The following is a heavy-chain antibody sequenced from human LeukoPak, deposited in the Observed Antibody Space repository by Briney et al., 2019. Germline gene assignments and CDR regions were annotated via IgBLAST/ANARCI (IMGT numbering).Heavy chain of an antibody. D-gene: IGHD2-21*01. J-gene: IGHJ6*03. CDR3: ASGSFPENYYYYYMDV. V-gene: IGHV4-59*08. CDR1: GGSISSYY. CDR2: IYYSGTT. Sequence: SETLSLTCTVSGGSISSYYWNWIRQPPGKGLEWIGYIYYSGTTNYNPSLKSRVSMSVDTSKNQFSLKLSSVTAADTAVYYCASGSFPENYYYYYMDVWGKGTTVTISS.